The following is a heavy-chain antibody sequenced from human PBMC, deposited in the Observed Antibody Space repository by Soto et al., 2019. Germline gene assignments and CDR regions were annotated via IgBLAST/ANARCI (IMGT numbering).Heavy chain of an antibody. V-gene: IGHV1-3*01. Sequence: ASVKVSCKASGYTFTSYAMHWVRQAPGQRLEWMGWINAGNGNTKYSQKFQGRVTITRDTSASTAYMELSSLRSEDTAVYYCARGGGPGYCSGGSCYSAGSYYYMDVWGKGTTVTVSS. CDR3: ARGGGPGYCSGGSCYSAGSYYYMDV. J-gene: IGHJ6*03. CDR2: INAGNGNT. CDR1: GYTFTSYA. D-gene: IGHD2-15*01.